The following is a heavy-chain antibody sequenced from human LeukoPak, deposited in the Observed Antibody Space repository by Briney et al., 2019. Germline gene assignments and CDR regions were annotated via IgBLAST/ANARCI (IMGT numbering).Heavy chain of an antibody. CDR1: GGSISSNSYY. D-gene: IGHD2-2*01. J-gene: IGHJ4*02. CDR2: IYYSGST. CDR3: ATQLGYCSSTTCQDFDY. V-gene: IGHV4-39*01. Sequence: SETLSLTCTVSGGSISSNSYYWGWIRQPPGKGLEWIGSIYYSGSTYYNPSLKTRVAIPLDTSKNQFSLKLSSVTAADTAVYYCATQLGYCSSTTCQDFDYWGQGTLVTVSS.